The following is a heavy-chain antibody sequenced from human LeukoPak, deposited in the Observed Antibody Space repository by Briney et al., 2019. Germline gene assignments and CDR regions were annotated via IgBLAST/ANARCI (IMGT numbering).Heavy chain of an antibody. D-gene: IGHD2-2*01. Sequence: GGSLRLSCAASGFTFSTYSMNWVRQAPGKGLEWVSYISAGGSTIYNADSVQGRFTISRDNAKSSLSLQMSSLTAEDTALYYCARAPAPRHCTSTSCPRGPFDYWGQGTLVTVSS. CDR3: ARAPAPRHCTSTSCPRGPFDY. CDR2: ISAGGSTI. J-gene: IGHJ4*02. CDR1: GFTFSTYS. V-gene: IGHV3-48*01.